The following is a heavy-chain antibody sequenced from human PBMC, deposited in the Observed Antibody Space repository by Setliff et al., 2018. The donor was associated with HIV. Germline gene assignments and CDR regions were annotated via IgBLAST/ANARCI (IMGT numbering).Heavy chain of an antibody. CDR3: ARDAYDSSGYYYSLDY. V-gene: IGHV3-11*04. Sequence: PGGSLRLSCAISGFPFSDYYMSWIRQAPGKGLVWVSYISTSGSTVYYADSVKGRFTISRDNAKNSLYLQMNSLRAEDTAVYYCARDAYDSSGYYYSLDYWGQGTLVTVSS. CDR1: GFPFSDYY. D-gene: IGHD3-22*01. J-gene: IGHJ4*02. CDR2: ISTSGSTV.